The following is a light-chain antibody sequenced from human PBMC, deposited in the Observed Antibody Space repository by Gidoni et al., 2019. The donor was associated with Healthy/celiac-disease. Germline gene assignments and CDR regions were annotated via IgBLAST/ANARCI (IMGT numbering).Light chain of an antibody. CDR2: GNS. J-gene: IGLJ3*02. V-gene: IGLV1-40*01. Sequence: QSVLTQPPSVSGATGQRVTISCTGSSSNIGAGYDVHWYQQLPGTAPKLLIYGNSNRPSGVPDRFSGSKSGTSAALAITGLQAEDEADYYCQSYDSSLGRWVFGGGTKLTVX. CDR1: SSNIGAGYD. CDR3: QSYDSSLGRWV.